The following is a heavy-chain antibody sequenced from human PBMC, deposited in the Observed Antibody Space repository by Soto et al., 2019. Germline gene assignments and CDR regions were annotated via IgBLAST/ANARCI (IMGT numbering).Heavy chain of an antibody. CDR3: ARGPSFWSGYHYYYYYMDV. CDR1: GGSFSGYY. Sequence: SETLSLTCAVYGGSFSGYYWSWIRQPPGKGLEWIGEINHSGSTNYNPSLKSRVTISVDTSKNQFSLKLSSVTAADTAVYYCARGPSFWSGYHYYYYYMDVWGKGTTVTVSS. J-gene: IGHJ6*03. V-gene: IGHV4-34*01. CDR2: INHSGST. D-gene: IGHD3-3*01.